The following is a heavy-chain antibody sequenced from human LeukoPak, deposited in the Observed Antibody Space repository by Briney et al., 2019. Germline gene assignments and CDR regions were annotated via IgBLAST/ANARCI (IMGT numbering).Heavy chain of an antibody. J-gene: IGHJ4*02. CDR3: VSQGNWS. D-gene: IGHD1-1*01. V-gene: IGHV3-21*05. CDR1: GFSFSTYS. Sequence: GGSLRLSCAASGFSFSTYSMDWVRQAPGKGLEWVSYISPSSGTTYADSVKGRFTISRDNAKSTLYLQMNSLRDEDTALYYCVSQGNWSWGQGTLVTVSS. CDR2: ISPSSGT.